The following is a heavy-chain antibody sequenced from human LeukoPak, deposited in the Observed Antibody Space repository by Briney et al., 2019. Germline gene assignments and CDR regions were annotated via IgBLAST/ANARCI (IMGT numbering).Heavy chain of an antibody. CDR1: GYTFTSYD. V-gene: IGHV1-8*01. CDR2: MNPNSGNT. J-gene: IGHJ3*02. D-gene: IGHD3-16*01. Sequence: ASVKVSCKASGYTFTSYDINWVRQATGQGLEWMGWMNPNSGNTGYAQKFQGRVTMTRNTSISTAYMELSSLRSEDTAVYYCARSLGPPDAFDIWGQGTMVTVSS. CDR3: ARSLGPPDAFDI.